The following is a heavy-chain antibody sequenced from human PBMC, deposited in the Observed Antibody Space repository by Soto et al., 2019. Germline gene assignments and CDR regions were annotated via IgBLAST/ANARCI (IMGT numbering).Heavy chain of an antibody. CDR1: GFTFSSFA. J-gene: IGHJ6*03. CDR2: ISGSGGTT. CDR3: ARARTNEYYYYYMDV. V-gene: IGHV3-23*01. D-gene: IGHD1-1*01. Sequence: GGSLRLSCAASGFTFSSFAMTWVRQAPGRGLEWISGISGSGGTTYGADSVKGRFTISRDNSKNLLYLQMSSLRAEDTAVYYCARARTNEYYYYYMDVWGKGTTVTVSS.